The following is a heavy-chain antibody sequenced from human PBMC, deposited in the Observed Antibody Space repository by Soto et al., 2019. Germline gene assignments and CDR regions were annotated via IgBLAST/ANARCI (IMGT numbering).Heavy chain of an antibody. Sequence: GESLKISGKGSGYSFTSYWISWVRQMPGKGLEWMGRIDPSDSYTNYSPSFQGHVTISADKSISTAYLQRSSLKASDTAMYYCASGSTSHYYYYYGMDVWGQGTTVTVSS. D-gene: IGHD2-2*01. CDR1: GYSFTSYW. CDR3: ASGSTSHYYYYYGMDV. V-gene: IGHV5-10-1*01. CDR2: IDPSDSYT. J-gene: IGHJ6*02.